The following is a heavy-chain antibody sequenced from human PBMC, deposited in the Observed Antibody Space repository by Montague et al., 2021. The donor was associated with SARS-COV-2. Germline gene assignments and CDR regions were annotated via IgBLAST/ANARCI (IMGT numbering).Heavy chain of an antibody. V-gene: IGHV3-30-3*01. D-gene: IGHD3-9*01. J-gene: IGHJ4*02. Sequence: SLRLSCAASGFTFSNYAMHWVRQAPGKGLEWVAVISYDGSNKYYAGSVKGRFTISRDNSKNTLYLQMNSLRAEDTAVYYCARDLVIGYDILTGYYGFSEGWFDYWGQGTLVTVSS. CDR1: GFTFSNYA. CDR2: ISYDGSNK. CDR3: ARDLVIGYDILTGYYGFSEGWFDY.